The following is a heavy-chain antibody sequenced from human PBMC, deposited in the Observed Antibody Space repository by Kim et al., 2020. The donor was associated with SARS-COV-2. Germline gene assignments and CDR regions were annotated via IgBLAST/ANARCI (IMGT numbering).Heavy chain of an antibody. CDR2: IYYSGST. CDR1: GGSISSSSYY. D-gene: IGHD3-10*01. V-gene: IGHV4-39*01. J-gene: IGHJ4*02. CDR3: ARLIRPRFGELSAAYYFDY. Sequence: SETLSLTCTVSGGSISSSSYYWGWIRQPPGKGLEWIGSIYYSGSTYYNPSLKSRVTISVDTSKNQFSLKLSSVTAADTAVYYCARLIRPRFGELSAAYYFDYWGQGTLVTVSS.